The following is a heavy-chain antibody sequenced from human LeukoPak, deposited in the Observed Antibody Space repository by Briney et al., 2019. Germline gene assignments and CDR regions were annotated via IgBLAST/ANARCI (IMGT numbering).Heavy chain of an antibody. CDR1: GFTFNDYY. V-gene: IGHV3-11*01. CDR3: ATDGAGFDT. J-gene: IGHJ5*02. Sequence: GGSLRLSRAASGFTFNDYYMSWIRQAPGKGLEWLSYINIGGTNTHYADSVKGRFTISRDNAKKSLYLEMNNLRAEDTAVYYCATDGAGFDTWGQGVLVPVSS. CDR2: INIGGTNT.